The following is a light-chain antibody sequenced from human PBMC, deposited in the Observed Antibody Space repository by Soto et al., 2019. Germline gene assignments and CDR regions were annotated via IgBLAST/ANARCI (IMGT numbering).Light chain of an antibody. CDR1: QSISSW. Sequence: DIQITQSPSTLSASVGDRVTITCRASQSISSWLAWYQQKPGKAPKLLIYKASTLESGVPSSFSGSGSGTEFTLTISSLQPDDFATYYCQQYNSYPLTFGGGTKVDIK. CDR3: QQYNSYPLT. V-gene: IGKV1-5*03. J-gene: IGKJ4*01. CDR2: KAS.